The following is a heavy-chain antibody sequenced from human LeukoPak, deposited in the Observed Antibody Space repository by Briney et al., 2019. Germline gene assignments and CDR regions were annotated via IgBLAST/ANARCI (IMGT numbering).Heavy chain of an antibody. CDR2: FDPEDGKT. CDR3: ATDIPYGDYGDFDH. J-gene: IGHJ4*02. Sequence: ASVKVSCKASGYTFTSYYMHWVRQAPGKGLEWMGGFDPEDGKTIYAQKFQGRVIMTEDTSTDTAYMELSSLRSEDTAVYYCATDIPYGDYGDFDHWGQGTLVTVSS. D-gene: IGHD4-17*01. CDR1: GYTFTSYY. V-gene: IGHV1-24*01.